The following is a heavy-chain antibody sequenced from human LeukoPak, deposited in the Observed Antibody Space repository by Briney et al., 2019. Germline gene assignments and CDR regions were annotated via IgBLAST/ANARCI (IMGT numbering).Heavy chain of an antibody. J-gene: IGHJ4*02. CDR2: ISYDGNNK. V-gene: IGHV3-30*18. Sequence: GGSLRLSCAASGFTFSSYAMHWVRQAPGKGLEWVAVISYDGNNKYYADSVKGRFTISRDNSKNTLYLQMNSLRAEDTAVYYCAKDRSSSGYYYFDYRGQGTLVTVSS. CDR3: AKDRSSSGYYYFDY. CDR1: GFTFSSYA. D-gene: IGHD3-22*01.